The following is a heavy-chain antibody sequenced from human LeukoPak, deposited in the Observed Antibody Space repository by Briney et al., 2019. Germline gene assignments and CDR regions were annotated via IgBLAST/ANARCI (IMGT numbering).Heavy chain of an antibody. D-gene: IGHD3-9*01. CDR2: INPSGGST. CDR3: ARETEILDY. J-gene: IGHJ4*02. V-gene: IGHV1-46*01. Sequence: APVKVSCKASGYTFTSYYMHWVRQAPGQGLEWMGIINPSGGSTSYAQKFQGRVTMTRDTSTSTAYMELRSLRSDDTAVYYCARETEILDYWGQGTLVTVSS. CDR1: GYTFTSYY.